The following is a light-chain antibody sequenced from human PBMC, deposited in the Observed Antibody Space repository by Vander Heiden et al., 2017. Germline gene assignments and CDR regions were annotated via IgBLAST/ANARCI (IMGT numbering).Light chain of an antibody. CDR1: SSNIGSYP. CDR2: SND. V-gene: IGLV1-44*01. CDR3: AAWDDSLNGPV. Sequence: QSVLTQPPSASGNPGQRVTISCSGSSSNIGSYPVNWYQQLPGTAPKLLIYSNDQGPSGVPDRFSGSKSGTSASLAISGLQSEDEADYYCAAWDDSLNGPVFGGGTKLTVL. J-gene: IGLJ2*01.